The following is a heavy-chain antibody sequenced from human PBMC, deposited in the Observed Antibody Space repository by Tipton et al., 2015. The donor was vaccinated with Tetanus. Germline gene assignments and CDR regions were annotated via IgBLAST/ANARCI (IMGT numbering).Heavy chain of an antibody. V-gene: IGHV4-61*01. Sequence: TLSLTCSVSGASVSRSSHYWTWIRQPPGKGLEWMGNVHHNGSRNLNPSLKSRLTFSLDSSKNQFSLRLSSVTAADTAVYFCARDAGDSGYWGRGMLVSVSS. CDR1: GASVSRSSHY. D-gene: IGHD2-21*02. J-gene: IGHJ4*02. CDR3: ARDAGDSGY. CDR2: VHHNGSR.